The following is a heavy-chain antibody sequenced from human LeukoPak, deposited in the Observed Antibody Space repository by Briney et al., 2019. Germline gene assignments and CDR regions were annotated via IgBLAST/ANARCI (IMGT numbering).Heavy chain of an antibody. V-gene: IGHV4-34*01. Sequence: SETLSLTCAVYGGSFSGYYWSWVRQPPGKGLEWIGEINHSGSTNYNPSLKSRVTISVDTSKNQFSLKLSSVTAADTAVYYCARHANYDRSARPLDYWGQGTLVTVSS. J-gene: IGHJ4*02. CDR1: GGSFSGYY. CDR3: ARHANYDRSARPLDY. CDR2: INHSGST. D-gene: IGHD3-22*01.